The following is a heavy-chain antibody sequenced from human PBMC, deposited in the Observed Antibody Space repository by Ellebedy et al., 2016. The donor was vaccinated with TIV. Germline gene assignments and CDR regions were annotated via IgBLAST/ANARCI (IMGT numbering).Heavy chain of an antibody. CDR2: IIPIFGTA. CDR3: ARDTLAITMVRGVIRDWFDP. D-gene: IGHD3-10*01. Sequence: SVKVSXXASGGTFSSYAISWVRQAPGQGLEWMGGIIPIFGTANYAQKFQGRVTITADKSTSTAYMELSRLRSDDTAVYYCARDTLAITMVRGVIRDWFDPWGQGTLVTVSS. J-gene: IGHJ5*02. CDR1: GGTFSSYA. V-gene: IGHV1-69*06.